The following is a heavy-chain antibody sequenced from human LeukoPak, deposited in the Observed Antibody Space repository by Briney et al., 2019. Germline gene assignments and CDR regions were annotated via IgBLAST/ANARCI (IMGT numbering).Heavy chain of an antibody. CDR1: GGTFSSYA. CDR2: INPISGTA. Sequence: LRSSVKVSCKASGGTFSSYAISWVRQAPGQGLEWMGGINPISGTANYAQKFQGRVTITADASMSTAYMELTRLRSAEPAVYYCASDIHSSGRSCSWRWFDPWGPRALVTPSS. D-gene: IGHD2-15*01. V-gene: IGHV1-69*01. CDR3: ASDIHSSGRSCSWRWFDP. J-gene: IGHJ5*02.